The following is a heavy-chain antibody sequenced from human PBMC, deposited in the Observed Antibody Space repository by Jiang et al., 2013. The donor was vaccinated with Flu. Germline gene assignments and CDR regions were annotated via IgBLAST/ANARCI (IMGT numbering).Heavy chain of an antibody. Sequence: VQLVESGGGLVKPGGSLRLSCAASGFTFSNAWMSWVRQAPGKGLEWVGRIKSKTDGGTTDYAAPVKGRFTISRDDSKNTLYLQMNSLKTEDTAVYYCTTAGRLTGPKPAYWGQGTLVTVSS. CDR3: TTAGRLTGPKPAY. CDR2: IKSKTDGGTT. V-gene: IGHV3-15*01. J-gene: IGHJ4*02. CDR1: GFTFSNAW. D-gene: IGHD3-9*01.